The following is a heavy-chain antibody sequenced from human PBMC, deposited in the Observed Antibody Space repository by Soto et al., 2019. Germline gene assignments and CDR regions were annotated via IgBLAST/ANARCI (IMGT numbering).Heavy chain of an antibody. Sequence: ASVKNSCKASGGTFSSYAISWVRQAPGQGLEWMGGIIPIFGTANYAQKFQGRVTITADESTSTAYMELRILRSEDTAVYYCARSNGDYYDSSGYRSHFDYWGQGTLVTVSS. V-gene: IGHV1-69*13. CDR1: GGTFSSYA. CDR3: ARSNGDYYDSSGYRSHFDY. D-gene: IGHD3-22*01. J-gene: IGHJ4*02. CDR2: IIPIFGTA.